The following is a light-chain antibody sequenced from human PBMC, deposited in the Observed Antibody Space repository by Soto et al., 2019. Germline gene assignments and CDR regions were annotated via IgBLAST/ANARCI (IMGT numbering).Light chain of an antibody. CDR1: VTNIGANYD. Sequence: QSVLTQPPSVSGAPGQRVTISCTGSVTNIGANYDVHWYQHLPGKAPKLLIYGNTNRPSGVPDRFSGSKSGTSASLAITGLPAVDEADEAGHSCYGCLPGIYVFGTGTKLTVL. V-gene: IGLV1-40*01. CDR2: GNT. J-gene: IGLJ1*01. CDR3: HSCYGCLPGIYV.